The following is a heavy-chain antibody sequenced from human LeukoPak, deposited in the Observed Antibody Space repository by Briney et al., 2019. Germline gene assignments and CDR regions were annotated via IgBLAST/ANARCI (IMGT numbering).Heavy chain of an antibody. D-gene: IGHD6-19*01. Sequence: PSETLSLTCTVSGGSISSSSYYWGWIRQPPGKGLEWIGEINHSGTTIYNPSLKSRVTMSVDTSKNQFSLKLSSVTAADTGVYYCARGEWHWLPSLDYWGQGTLVTVSS. J-gene: IGHJ4*02. CDR3: ARGEWHWLPSLDY. CDR2: INHSGTT. V-gene: IGHV4-39*07. CDR1: GGSISSSSYY.